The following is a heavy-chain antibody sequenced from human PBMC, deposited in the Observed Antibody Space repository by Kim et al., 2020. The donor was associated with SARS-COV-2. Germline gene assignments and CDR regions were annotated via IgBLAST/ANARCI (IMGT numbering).Heavy chain of an antibody. J-gene: IGHJ3*02. D-gene: IGHD2-2*01. CDR3: ANLRGHYCSSTSCYGGAFDI. V-gene: IGHV3-23*01. CDR1: GFTFSSYA. Sequence: GGSLRLSCAASGFTFSSYAMSWVRQAPGKGLEWVSAISGSGGSTYYADSVKGRFTISRDNSKNTLYLQMNSLRAEDTAVYYCANLRGHYCSSTSCYGGAFDIWGQGTMVTVSS. CDR2: ISGSGGST.